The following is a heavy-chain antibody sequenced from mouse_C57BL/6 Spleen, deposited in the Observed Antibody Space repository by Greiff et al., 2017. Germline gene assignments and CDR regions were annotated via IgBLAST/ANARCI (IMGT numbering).Heavy chain of an antibody. CDR1: GYTFTSHW. D-gene: IGHD2-14*01. Sequence: VQLQQPGAELVMPGALVKLSRKASGYTFTSHWMHWVKQRPGQGLEWIGEIDPSDSYTNYNQKFKGKSTLTIDKSSSTAYLQLSSLTSEDPAVYYCARVIGYVGFDYWGQGTTLTVSS. J-gene: IGHJ2*01. CDR2: IDPSDSYT. V-gene: IGHV1-69*01. CDR3: ARVIGYVGFDY.